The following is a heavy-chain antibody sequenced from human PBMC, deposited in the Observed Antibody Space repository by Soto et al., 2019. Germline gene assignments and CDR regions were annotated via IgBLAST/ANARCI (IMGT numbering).Heavy chain of an antibody. D-gene: IGHD6-19*01. Sequence: PGGSLRLSCAASGFTFSSYAMSWVRQAPGKGLEGVSGISGSGGSIYYADSVKGRLTITRDNSKNTLYLQMNSLRAEDTAVYYCAKAPTTTAVAGSYFDYWGQGTLVTVSS. CDR3: AKAPTTTAVAGSYFDY. CDR2: ISGSGGSI. CDR1: GFTFSSYA. J-gene: IGHJ4*02. V-gene: IGHV3-23*01.